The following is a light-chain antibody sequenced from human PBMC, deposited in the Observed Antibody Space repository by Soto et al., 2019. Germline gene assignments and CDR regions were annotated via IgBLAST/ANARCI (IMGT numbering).Light chain of an antibody. CDR3: QQYNSYWT. CDR1: QSISSW. CDR2: DAS. J-gene: IGKJ1*01. Sequence: DIQMTQSPSXLSASVGDRVTITCRASQSISSWLAWYQQKPGKAPKLLIYDASSLESGVPSRFSGSGSGTEFTLTISSLQXDDFATYYCQQYNSYWTFGQXTKVEIK. V-gene: IGKV1-5*01.